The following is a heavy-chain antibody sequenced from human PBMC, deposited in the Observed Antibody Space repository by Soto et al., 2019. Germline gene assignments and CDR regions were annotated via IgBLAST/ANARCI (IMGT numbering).Heavy chain of an antibody. Sequence: SETLSLTCTVSGGSISSYYWSWIRQPPGKGLEWIGYIYYSGSTNYNPSLKSRVTISVDTSKNQFSLKLSSVTAADTAVYYCARHDYDFWGGYYYYYMDVWGKGTTVTVSS. V-gene: IGHV4-59*08. CDR3: ARHDYDFWGGYYYYYMDV. CDR1: GGSISSYY. J-gene: IGHJ6*03. CDR2: IYYSGST. D-gene: IGHD3-3*01.